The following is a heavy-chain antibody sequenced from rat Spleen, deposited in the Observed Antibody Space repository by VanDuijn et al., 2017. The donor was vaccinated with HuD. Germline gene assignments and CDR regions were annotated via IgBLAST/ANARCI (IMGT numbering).Heavy chain of an antibody. CDR3: ARRVVVLYVMDA. J-gene: IGHJ4*01. Sequence: EVQLVESGGGLVQPGRSMKLSCAASGFTFSNYDMAWVRQAPKKGLEGVATISYDGSSTNYRDSVKGRFTISRDNAKSTLYLQMDSLRSEETATYYCARRVVVLYVMDAWGQGASVTVSS. D-gene: IGHD1-12*01. CDR2: ISYDGSST. V-gene: IGHV5-7*01. CDR1: GFTFSNYD.